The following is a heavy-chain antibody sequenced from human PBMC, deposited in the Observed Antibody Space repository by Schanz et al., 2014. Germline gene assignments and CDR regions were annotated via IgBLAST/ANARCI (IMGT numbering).Heavy chain of an antibody. V-gene: IGHV1-2*06. CDR2: INPSGDT. D-gene: IGHD3-9*01. CDR3: AFDRDDAYDI. CDR1: GYTITDYC. J-gene: IGHJ3*02. Sequence: QVQLVQSGAEVKKPGASVKVSCRASGYTITDYCIHWVRQAPGQGLEWMGRINPSGDTDIAQRFQGSVTLTWDTSVSTVYMDLSSLISEDTAVYYCAFDRDDAYDIWGQGTTVTVSS.